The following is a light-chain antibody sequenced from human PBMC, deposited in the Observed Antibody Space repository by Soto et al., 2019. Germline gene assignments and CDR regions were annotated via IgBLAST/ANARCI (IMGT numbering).Light chain of an antibody. CDR3: SSYTSSSTPLV. J-gene: IGLJ3*02. V-gene: IGLV2-14*01. CDR1: SSDVGGYNY. CDR2: DVT. Sequence: QSALTQPASVSGSPGQSITISCTGTSSDVGGYNYVSWYQQHPGKAPKLMIYDVTNRPSGVSNRFSGSKSGNTDSLTISGLQAEDEADYYCSSYTSSSTPLVYGGWTKLTVL.